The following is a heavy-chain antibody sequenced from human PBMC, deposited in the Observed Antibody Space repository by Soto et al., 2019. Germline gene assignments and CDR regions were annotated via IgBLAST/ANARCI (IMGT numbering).Heavy chain of an antibody. J-gene: IGHJ6*02. Sequence: QVQLVQSGAEVKKPGSSVKVSCKASGGTFSSYAISWVRQAPGQGLEWMGGIIPIFGTANYAQKFQGRVTITADESTSTAHMELSSLRSEDTAVYYCARDSRSGSYRYYYGMDVWGQGTTVTVSS. D-gene: IGHD1-26*01. CDR2: IIPIFGTA. CDR1: GGTFSSYA. CDR3: ARDSRSGSYRYYYGMDV. V-gene: IGHV1-69*01.